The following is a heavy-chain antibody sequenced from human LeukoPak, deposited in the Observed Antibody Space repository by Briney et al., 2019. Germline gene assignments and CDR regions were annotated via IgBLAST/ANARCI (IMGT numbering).Heavy chain of an antibody. J-gene: IGHJ5*02. Sequence: SETLSLTXTVSGGSISSYYWSWIRQPPGKGLEWIGYIYYSGSTNYNPSLKSRVTISVDTSKNQFSLKLSSVTAADTAVYYCARAKGYSSGWAENWFDPWGQGTLVTVSS. V-gene: IGHV4-59*01. CDR1: GGSISSYY. D-gene: IGHD6-19*01. CDR3: ARAKGYSSGWAENWFDP. CDR2: IYYSGST.